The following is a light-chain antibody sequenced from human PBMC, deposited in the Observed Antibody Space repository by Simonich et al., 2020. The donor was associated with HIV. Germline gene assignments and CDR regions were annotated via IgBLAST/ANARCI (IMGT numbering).Light chain of an antibody. CDR1: QSVLYDSNNKNY. CDR3: QQYYSTPYT. CDR2: WAS. J-gene: IGKJ2*01. Sequence: DIVMTQSPDSLAVSLGERATINCKSSQSVLYDSNNKNYLVWYQQKPGQPPKLLIYWASTRESGVPDRFSGSGSGTDFTLTISSLHAEDVAVYYCQQYYSTPYTFGQGTKLEIK. V-gene: IGKV4-1*01.